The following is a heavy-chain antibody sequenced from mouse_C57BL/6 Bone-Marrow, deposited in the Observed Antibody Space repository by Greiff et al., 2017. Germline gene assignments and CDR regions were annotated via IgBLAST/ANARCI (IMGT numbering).Heavy chain of an antibody. V-gene: IGHV1-82*01. Sequence: QVQLQQSGPELVKPGASVKISCKASGYAFSSSWMNWVKQRPGKGLEWIGRIYPGDGDTNYNGKFKGKATLTADKSSSTAYMQLSSLTSEDSAVYFCAREEASYYSNYVDAMDYWGQGTSVTVSS. J-gene: IGHJ4*01. CDR2: IYPGDGDT. CDR1: GYAFSSSW. CDR3: AREEASYYSNYVDAMDY. D-gene: IGHD2-5*01.